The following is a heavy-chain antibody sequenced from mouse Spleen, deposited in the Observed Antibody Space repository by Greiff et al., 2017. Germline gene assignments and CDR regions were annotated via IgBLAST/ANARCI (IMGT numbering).Heavy chain of an antibody. J-gene: IGHJ1*01. Sequence: VQLKQSGPELVKPGDSVKISCKASGYSFTGYFMNWVMQSHGKSLEWIGRINPYNGDTFYNQKFKGKATLTVDKSSSTAHMELRSLTSEDSAVYYCARSGVMITTRTHWYFDVWGAGTTVTVSS. V-gene: IGHV1-20*01. CDR3: ARSGVMITTRTHWYFDV. D-gene: IGHD2-4*01. CDR2: INPYNGDT. CDR1: GYSFTGYF.